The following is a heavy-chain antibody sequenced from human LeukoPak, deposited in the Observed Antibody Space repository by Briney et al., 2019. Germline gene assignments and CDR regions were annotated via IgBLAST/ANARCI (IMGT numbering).Heavy chain of an antibody. J-gene: IGHJ3*02. CDR3: ARDSQGAFDI. CDR2: IYYSGST. Sequence: SETLSFTCTVSGGSISIYYWTWIRQPPGKGLEWIGYIYYSGSTNYNPSLKSRVTISVDTSKNQFSLKLSSVTAADTAVYYCARDSQGAFDIWGQGTMVTVSS. CDR1: GGSISIYY. V-gene: IGHV4-59*01.